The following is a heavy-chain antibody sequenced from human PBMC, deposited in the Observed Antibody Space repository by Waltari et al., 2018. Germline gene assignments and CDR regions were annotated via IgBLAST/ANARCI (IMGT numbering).Heavy chain of an antibody. CDR2: ISSGASTI. J-gene: IGHJ4*01. Sequence: EVQLVESGGGLVQPGGSLRLLCAASGFTFENYEMNWVRQAPGKGLEWLSYISSGASTIFYADSVKGRFTISRDNAKNSVYLEMNSLRADDTAMYYCARGEGGANEYWGQGTLVTVSS. CDR1: GFTFENYE. CDR3: ARGEGGANEY. V-gene: IGHV3-48*03. D-gene: IGHD1-26*01.